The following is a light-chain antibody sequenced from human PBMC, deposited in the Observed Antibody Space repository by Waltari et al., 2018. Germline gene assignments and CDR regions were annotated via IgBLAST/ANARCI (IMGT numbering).Light chain of an antibody. V-gene: IGKV1-39*01. J-gene: IGKJ2*01. CDR1: QSTSSY. CDR3: QESSRLPYT. CDR2: YAS. Sequence: DIQMIQSPSSLSASVGDRVTITCRASQSTSSYLNWYQQKPGKAPQLLIYYASSPQRGVPSRFSGSGSGTDFTLTISRLQPEDFATYYCQESSRLPYTFGQGTKVDIK.